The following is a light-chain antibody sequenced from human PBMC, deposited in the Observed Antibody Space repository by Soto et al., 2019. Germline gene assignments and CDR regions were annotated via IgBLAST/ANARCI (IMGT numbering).Light chain of an antibody. CDR1: QSVSSSF. Sequence: EIVLTQSPGTLSVSPGGRATLSCRASQSVSSSFLAWYQQKPGQAPRLVIYGVSSRATGIPDRFSGSGSGTDFTLTISRLEPEDFAVYYCQQYNSWPLTFGGGTKVDIK. V-gene: IGKV3-20*01. CDR3: QQYNSWPLT. J-gene: IGKJ4*01. CDR2: GVS.